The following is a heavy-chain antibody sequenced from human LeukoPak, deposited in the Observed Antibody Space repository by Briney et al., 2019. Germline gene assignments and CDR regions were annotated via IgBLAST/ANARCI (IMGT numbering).Heavy chain of an antibody. CDR2: ISSSGSTI. CDR3: ARPDSFWGLVTGYDAFDI. V-gene: IGHV3-48*03. Sequence: GGSLRLSCAASGYTFRSYEMNWVRQAPGKGLEWVSYISSSGSTIYYADSVKGRFTISRDNAKNSLYLQMNSLRAEDTAVYYCARPDSFWGLVTGYDAFDIWGQGTMVTVSS. CDR1: GYTFRSYE. J-gene: IGHJ3*02. D-gene: IGHD3/OR15-3a*01.